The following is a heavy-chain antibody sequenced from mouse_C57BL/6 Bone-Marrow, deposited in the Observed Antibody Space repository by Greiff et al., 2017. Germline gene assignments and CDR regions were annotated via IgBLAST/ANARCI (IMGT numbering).Heavy chain of an antibody. CDR3: ARDDYDGDWYFDV. J-gene: IGHJ1*03. CDR1: GYTFTSYW. V-gene: IGHV1-72*01. D-gene: IGHD2-4*01. CDR2: IDPNSGGT. Sequence: QVQLQQPGAELVKPGASVKLSCKASGYTFTSYWMHWVKQRPGRGLEWIGRIDPNSGGTKYNEKFKSKATLTVDKPSSTAYMQLSSLISEDSAVYYCARDDYDGDWYFDVWGTGTTVTVSS.